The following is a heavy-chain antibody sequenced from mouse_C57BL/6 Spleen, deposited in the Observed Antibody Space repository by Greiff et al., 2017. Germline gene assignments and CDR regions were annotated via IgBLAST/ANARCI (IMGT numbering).Heavy chain of an antibody. J-gene: IGHJ1*03. Sequence: VQLQQSGAELVKPGASVKLSCKASGYTFTSYWMHWVKQRPGQGLEWIGMIHPNSGSTNYNEKFKSKATLTVDKSSSTAYMQLSSLTSEDSAVYYCAGPIYYGNYEYFDVWGTGTTVTVSS. D-gene: IGHD2-1*01. CDR2: IHPNSGST. V-gene: IGHV1-64*01. CDR1: GYTFTSYW. CDR3: AGPIYYGNYEYFDV.